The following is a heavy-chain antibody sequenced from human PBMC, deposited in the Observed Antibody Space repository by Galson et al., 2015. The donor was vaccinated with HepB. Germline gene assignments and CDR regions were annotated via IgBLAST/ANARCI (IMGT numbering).Heavy chain of an antibody. J-gene: IGHJ4*02. D-gene: IGHD6-19*01. CDR1: GGTFSSYA. V-gene: IGHV1-69*13. CDR3: AKSIAVAGSTGKYYFDY. Sequence: SVKVSCKASGGTFSSYAISWVRQAPGQGLEWMGGIIPIFGTANYAQKFQGRVTITADESTSTAYMELSSLRSEDTAVYYCAKSIAVAGSTGKYYFDYWGQGTLVTVSS. CDR2: IIPIFGTA.